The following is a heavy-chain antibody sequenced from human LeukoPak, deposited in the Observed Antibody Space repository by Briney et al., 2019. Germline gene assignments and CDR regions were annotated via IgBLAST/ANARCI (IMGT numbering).Heavy chain of an antibody. D-gene: IGHD1-26*01. CDR3: VVHSATSCY. CDR2: ITTSGTST. Sequence: GGSLRLSCATSGFTFSSYEMNWVRQAPGNGLEWISYITTSGTSTYYADSVKGRFTISRDNGKTALSLQMNSLRAEDTAVYYCVVHSATSCYWGQGTLVTVSS. CDR1: GFTFSSYE. J-gene: IGHJ4*02. V-gene: IGHV3-48*03.